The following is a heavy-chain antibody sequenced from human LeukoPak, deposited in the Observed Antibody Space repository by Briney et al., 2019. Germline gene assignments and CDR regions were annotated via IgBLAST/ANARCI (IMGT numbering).Heavy chain of an antibody. CDR2: ISGSGGST. CDR1: GFTFNSYA. Sequence: QTGGSLRLSCAASGFTFNSYAMSWVRQAPGKGLEWVSAISGSGGSTYYADSVKGRFTISRDNSKNTLYLQMNSLRAEDTAVYYCAKIYDSSGYYLSYFDYWGQGTLVTVSS. D-gene: IGHD3-22*01. J-gene: IGHJ4*02. CDR3: AKIYDSSGYYLSYFDY. V-gene: IGHV3-23*01.